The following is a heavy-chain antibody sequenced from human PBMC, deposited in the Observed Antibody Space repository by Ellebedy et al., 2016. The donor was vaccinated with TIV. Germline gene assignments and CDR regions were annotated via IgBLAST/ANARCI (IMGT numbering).Heavy chain of an antibody. D-gene: IGHD3-10*01. CDR1: GASFSDYF. CDR3: ARGRLGYYYGSQSYFPT. J-gene: IGHJ4*02. Sequence: SETLSLXCAVYGASFSDYFWTWIRQPPGKGLEWIGEIDHSGSTNYIPSLKSRVTISVDTSKSQFSLNLSSVTAADTAVYYCARGRLGYYYGSQSYFPTWGQGTLVTVSS. CDR2: IDHSGST. V-gene: IGHV4-34*01.